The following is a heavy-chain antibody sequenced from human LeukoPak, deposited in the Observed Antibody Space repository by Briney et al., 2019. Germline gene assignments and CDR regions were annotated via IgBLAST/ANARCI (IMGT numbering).Heavy chain of an antibody. CDR1: GYTFTSYG. CDR3: ARDFKRPYYLDV. Sequence: ASVKVSCKASGYTFTSYGISWLRQAPGQGLEWMGWISAYNGNTNYAQKLQGRVTMNTHTSTSTAYMELRSLRSDDTAVYYCARDFKRPYYLDVWGKGTTVTVSS. CDR2: ISAYNGNT. J-gene: IGHJ6*03. V-gene: IGHV1-18*01.